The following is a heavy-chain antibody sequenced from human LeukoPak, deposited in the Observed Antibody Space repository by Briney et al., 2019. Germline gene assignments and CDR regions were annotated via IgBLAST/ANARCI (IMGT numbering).Heavy chain of an antibody. CDR1: GYRFTSYW. CDR2: IDPGDSYT. D-gene: IGHD6-19*01. V-gene: IGHV5-10-1*01. Sequence: GESLKISCKGSGYRFTSYWISWVRQMPGKGLEWMGRIDPGDSYTNYSPSFQGHLTISADKSISTAYLQWGSLKASDTAMYYCARRGSGWTIDYWGQGTLVTVSS. CDR3: ARRGSGWTIDY. J-gene: IGHJ4*02.